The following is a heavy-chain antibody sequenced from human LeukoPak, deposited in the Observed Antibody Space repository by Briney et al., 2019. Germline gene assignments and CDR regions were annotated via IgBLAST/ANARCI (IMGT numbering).Heavy chain of an antibody. V-gene: IGHV3-30*03. CDR1: GFTFSSYG. CDR3: ATVSSGGRYNWNDGGFDY. D-gene: IGHD1-1*01. Sequence: PGGSLRLSCAASGFTFSSYGVHWVRQAPGKGLEWVAVISYDGSNKYYADSVKGRFTISRDNSKNTLYLQMNSLRAEDTAVYYCATVSSGGRYNWNDGGFDYWGQGTLVTVSS. J-gene: IGHJ4*02. CDR2: ISYDGSNK.